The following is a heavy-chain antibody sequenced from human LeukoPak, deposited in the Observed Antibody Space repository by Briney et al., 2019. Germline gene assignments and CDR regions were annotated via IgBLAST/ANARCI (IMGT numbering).Heavy chain of an antibody. V-gene: IGHV4-59*01. CDR1: GGSISSYY. J-gene: IGHJ6*02. Sequence: SETLSLTCTVSGGSISSYYWSWIRQPPGKGLEWIGDIYYSGSTNYNPSPKSRVTISVDTSKNQFSLKLSSVTAADTAVYYCARDVLAPTIFGVVAHYYYGMDVWGQGTTVTVSS. D-gene: IGHD3-3*01. CDR3: ARDVLAPTIFGVVAHYYYGMDV. CDR2: IYYSGST.